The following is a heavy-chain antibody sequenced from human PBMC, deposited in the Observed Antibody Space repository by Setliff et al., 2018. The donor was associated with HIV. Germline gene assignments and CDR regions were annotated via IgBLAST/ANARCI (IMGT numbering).Heavy chain of an antibody. CDR3: ARGRKRDGYNFYYYYMDV. Sequence: SETLSLTCTVSGGSISSYYWSWIRQPPGKGLEWIGYIYYSGSTNYNPSLKSRVTISVDTSKNQFSLKLSSVAAADTAVYYCARGRKRDGYNFYYYYMDVWDKGTTVTVSS. CDR1: GGSISSYY. V-gene: IGHV4-59*12. CDR2: IYYSGST. D-gene: IGHD5-12*01. J-gene: IGHJ6*03.